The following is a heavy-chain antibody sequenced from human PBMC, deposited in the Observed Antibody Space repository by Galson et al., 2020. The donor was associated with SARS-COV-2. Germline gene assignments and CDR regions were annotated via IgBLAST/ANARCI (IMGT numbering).Heavy chain of an antibody. D-gene: IGHD6-6*01. V-gene: IGHV1-46*02. CDR1: GYTFNNYY. Sequence: ASVKVSCKASGYTFNNYYMHWVRQAPGQGLEWMGIITPNGGSTIYAQKFQGRVTMTWDTSTSTVYMELSSLRSDDTAVYYCAREQDSISSSDFDYWGQGPLVTVSS. CDR3: AREQDSISSSDFDY. J-gene: IGHJ4*02. CDR2: ITPNGGST.